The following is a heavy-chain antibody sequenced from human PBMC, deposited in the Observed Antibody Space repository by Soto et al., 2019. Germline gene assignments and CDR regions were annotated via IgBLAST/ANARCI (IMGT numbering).Heavy chain of an antibody. CDR1: GGTFSSYA. CDR2: IIPIFGTA. V-gene: IGHV1-69*06. Sequence: SVKVSCKASGGTFSSYAISWVRQAPGQGLEWMGGIIPIFGTANYAQKFQGRVTITADKSTSTAYMELSSLRSEDTAVYYCGSGHYYYYGMDVWGQGATVTVFS. J-gene: IGHJ6*02. CDR3: GSGHYYYYGMDV.